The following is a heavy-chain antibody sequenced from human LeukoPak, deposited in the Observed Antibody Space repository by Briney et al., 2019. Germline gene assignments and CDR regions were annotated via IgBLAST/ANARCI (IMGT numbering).Heavy chain of an antibody. CDR3: ARDDHRYFYYMDV. D-gene: IGHD1-14*01. CDR1: GFSFSDYE. CDR2: ISSSAGTI. J-gene: IGHJ6*03. Sequence: PGGFLRLSCAASGFSFSDYEMNWVRQAPGKGLEWVSYISSSAGTIFYADSVKGRFTISRDNAKNSLYLQMNSLRAEDTAVYYCARDDHRYFYYMDVWGKGTTVTVSS. V-gene: IGHV3-48*03.